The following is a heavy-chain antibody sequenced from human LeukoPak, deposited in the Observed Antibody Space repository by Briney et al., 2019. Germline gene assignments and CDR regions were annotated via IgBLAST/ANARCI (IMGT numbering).Heavy chain of an antibody. CDR1: GYSFTSYW. Sequence: GESLKISCKGSGYSFTSYWIGWVRQMPGKGLEWMGIIYPGDSDTSYSPSFQGQVTISADKSISTAYLQWSSLKASDTAMYYCARPVWGSSGWYRDAFDIWGQGTMVTVSS. V-gene: IGHV5-51*01. CDR3: ARPVWGSSGWYRDAFDI. CDR2: IYPGDSDT. D-gene: IGHD6-19*01. J-gene: IGHJ3*02.